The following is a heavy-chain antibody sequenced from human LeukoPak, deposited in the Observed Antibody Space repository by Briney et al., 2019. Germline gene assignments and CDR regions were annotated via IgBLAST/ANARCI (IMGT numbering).Heavy chain of an antibody. CDR2: ISSNGGST. CDR3: ARGGYSSSWSLGWRYYYYYMDV. CDR1: GFTFSSYA. V-gene: IGHV3-64*01. J-gene: IGHJ6*03. Sequence: PGGSLRLSCAASGFTFSSYAMHWVRQAPGKGLEYVSAISSNGGSTYYANSVKGRFTISRDNSKNTLYLQMGSLRAEDMAVYYCARGGYSSSWSLGWRYYYYYMDVWGKGTTVTISS. D-gene: IGHD6-13*01.